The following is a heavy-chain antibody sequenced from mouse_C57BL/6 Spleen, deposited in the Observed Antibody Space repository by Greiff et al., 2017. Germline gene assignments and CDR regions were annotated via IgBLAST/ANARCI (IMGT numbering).Heavy chain of an antibody. CDR1: GYAFSSSW. J-gene: IGHJ2*01. Sequence: VHLVESGPELVKPGASVKISCKASGYAFSSSWMNWVKQRPGKGLEWIGRIYPGDGDTNYNGKFKGKATLTADKSSSTAYMQLSSLTSEDSAVYFCARTYYYGSFDYWGQGTTLTVSS. D-gene: IGHD1-1*01. CDR2: IYPGDGDT. V-gene: IGHV1-82*01. CDR3: ARTYYYGSFDY.